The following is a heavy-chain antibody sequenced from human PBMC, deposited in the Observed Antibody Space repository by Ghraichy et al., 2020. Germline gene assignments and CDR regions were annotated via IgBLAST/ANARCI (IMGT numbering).Heavy chain of an antibody. V-gene: IGHV3-21*01. CDR2: ISSSSSYI. CDR1: GFTFSSYS. CDR3: AREHDYGDYYFDY. Sequence: LSLTCAASGFTFSSYSMNWVRQAPGKGLEWVSSISSSSSYIYYADSVKGRFTISRDNAKNSLYLQMNSLRAEDTAVYYCAREHDYGDYYFDYWGQGTLVTVSS. D-gene: IGHD4-17*01. J-gene: IGHJ4*02.